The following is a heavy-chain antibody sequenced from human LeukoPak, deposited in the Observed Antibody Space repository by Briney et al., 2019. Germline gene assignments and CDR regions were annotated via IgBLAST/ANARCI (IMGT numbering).Heavy chain of an antibody. CDR1: GFTFSSYT. CDR2: ISSSGDIL. J-gene: IGHJ6*02. CDR3: ARETAYGDYISYYYYYGMDV. Sequence: GGSLRLSCAASGFTFSSYTMNWVRQAPGKGLEWVSYISSSGDILYYADSAKGRFTISRDNAKNSLYLQMNSLRAEDTAVYYCARETAYGDYISYYYYYGMDVWGQGTTVTVSS. D-gene: IGHD4-17*01. V-gene: IGHV3-48*04.